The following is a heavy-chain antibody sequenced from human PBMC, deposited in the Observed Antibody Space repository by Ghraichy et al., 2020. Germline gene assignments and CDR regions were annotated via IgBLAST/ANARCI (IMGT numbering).Heavy chain of an antibody. V-gene: IGHV4-59*01. CDR2: IYYSGST. J-gene: IGHJ3*02. CDR3: ARVGYYYDSSGQGDDAFDI. Sequence: SETLSLTCTVSGGSISSYYWSWIRQPPGKGLEWIGYIYYSGSTNYNPSFKSRVTISVDTSKNQFSLKLSSVTAADTAVYYCARVGYYYDSSGQGDDAFDIWGQGTMVTVSS. D-gene: IGHD3-22*01. CDR1: GGSISSYY.